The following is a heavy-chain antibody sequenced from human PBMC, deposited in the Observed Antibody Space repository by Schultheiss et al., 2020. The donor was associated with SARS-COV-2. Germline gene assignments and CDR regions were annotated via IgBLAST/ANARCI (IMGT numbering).Heavy chain of an antibody. CDR1: GGSISSYY. CDR3: ATARASGWYDAFDI. V-gene: IGHV4-59*06. Sequence: SETLSLTCTVSGGSISSYYWSWIRQHPGKGLEWIGYIYYSGSTYYNPSLKSRVTISVDTSKNQFSLKLSSVTAADTAVYYCATARASGWYDAFDIWGQGTMVTVSS. J-gene: IGHJ3*02. D-gene: IGHD6-19*01. CDR2: IYYSGST.